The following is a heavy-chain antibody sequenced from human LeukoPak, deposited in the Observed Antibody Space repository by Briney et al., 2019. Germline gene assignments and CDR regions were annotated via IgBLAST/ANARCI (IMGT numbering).Heavy chain of an antibody. Sequence: TSETLSLTCTVSGGSISSSSYYWGWIRQPPGKGLEWIGSIYYSGSTYYNPSLKSRVTISVDTSKNQFSLKLSSVTAADTAVYYCAEPYCSGGSCYFDYWGQGTLVTVSS. CDR1: GGSISSSSYY. D-gene: IGHD2-15*01. CDR2: IYYSGST. V-gene: IGHV4-39*07. J-gene: IGHJ4*02. CDR3: AEPYCSGGSCYFDY.